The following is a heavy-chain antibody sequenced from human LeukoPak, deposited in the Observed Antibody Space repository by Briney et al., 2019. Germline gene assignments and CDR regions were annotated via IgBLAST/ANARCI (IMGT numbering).Heavy chain of an antibody. D-gene: IGHD4-17*01. V-gene: IGHV3-23*01. J-gene: IGHJ4*02. CDR1: GFTCSSCA. CDR3: ANTTVTSRPDY. CDR2: ISGSSGSI. Sequence: PGGSLRLSCAASGFTCSSCAMSWVRQAPGKGLEWVSTISGSSGSIFYADSVQGRFTISRDNSKNTLYLQMNSLRADDTAVYYCANTTVTSRPDYWGQGTLVTVSS.